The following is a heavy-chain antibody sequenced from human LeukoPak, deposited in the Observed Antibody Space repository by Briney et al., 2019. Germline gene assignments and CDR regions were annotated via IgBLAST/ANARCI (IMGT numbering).Heavy chain of an antibody. D-gene: IGHD5-18*01. V-gene: IGHV1-69*06. CDR1: GGTFSSYA. J-gene: IGHJ6*03. CDR2: IIPIFGTA. CDR3: ARVVWIQLEDYYMDV. Sequence: GASVKVSCKASGGTFSSYAISWVRQAPGQGLEWMGGIIPIFGTANYAQKFQGRVTITADKSTSTAYMELSSLRSEDTAVYYCARVVWIQLEDYYMDVWGKGTTVTVSS.